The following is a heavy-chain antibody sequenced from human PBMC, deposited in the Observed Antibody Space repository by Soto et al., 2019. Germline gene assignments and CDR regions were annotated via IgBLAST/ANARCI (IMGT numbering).Heavy chain of an antibody. CDR2: ISYDGSNK. J-gene: IGHJ4*02. V-gene: IGHV3-30*18. CDR1: GFTFSSYG. D-gene: IGHD6-13*01. Sequence: LRLSCAASGFTFSSYGMHWVRQAPGKGLEWVAVISYDGSNKYYADSVKGRFTISRDNSKNTLYLQMNSLRAEDTAVYYCAKDGAGPSSSWYGGPFDYWGQGTLVTVSS. CDR3: AKDGAGPSSSWYGGPFDY.